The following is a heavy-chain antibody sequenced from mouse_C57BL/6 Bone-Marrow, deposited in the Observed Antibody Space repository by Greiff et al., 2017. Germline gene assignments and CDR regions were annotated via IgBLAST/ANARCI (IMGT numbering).Heavy chain of an antibody. J-gene: IGHJ2*01. CDR3: ARDGGGYDRGTFDY. Sequence: EVQLVESEGGLVQPGSSMKLSCTASGFTFSDYYMAWVRQVPEKGLEWVANINYDGSSTYYLDSLKSRFIISRDNAKNILYLQMSSLKSEDTATYYCARDGGGYDRGTFDYWGQGTTLTVSS. V-gene: IGHV5-16*01. CDR2: INYDGSST. CDR1: GFTFSDYY. D-gene: IGHD2-2*01.